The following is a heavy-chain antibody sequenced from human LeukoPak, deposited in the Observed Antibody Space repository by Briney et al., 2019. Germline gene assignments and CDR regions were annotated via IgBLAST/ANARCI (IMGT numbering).Heavy chain of an antibody. Sequence: SETLSLTCAVSGGSISSGGYSWSWIRQPPGKGLEWIGYIYRSGSTYYNPSLKSRVTISVDRSKNQFSLNLSSVTAADTAVYYCAREGYCSGGSCDNWFDPRGQGTLVTVSS. CDR3: AREGYCSGGSCDNWFDP. D-gene: IGHD2-15*01. J-gene: IGHJ5*02. V-gene: IGHV4-30-2*01. CDR1: GGSISSGGYS. CDR2: IYRSGST.